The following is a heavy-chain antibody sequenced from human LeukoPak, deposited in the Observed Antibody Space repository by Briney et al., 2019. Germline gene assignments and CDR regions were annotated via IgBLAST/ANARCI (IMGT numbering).Heavy chain of an antibody. Sequence: GESLQISCQASGSSFTSYWIAWVRQLPGKGLEWMGIINPADSDTRYSLSVQGQVTISADRSITTAYLQWSSLKASDTAIYYCARGEGGYNYAFWGQGTLVSVSS. CDR1: GSSFTSYW. CDR2: INPADSDT. J-gene: IGHJ4*02. D-gene: IGHD5-24*01. V-gene: IGHV5-51*01. CDR3: ARGEGGYNYAF.